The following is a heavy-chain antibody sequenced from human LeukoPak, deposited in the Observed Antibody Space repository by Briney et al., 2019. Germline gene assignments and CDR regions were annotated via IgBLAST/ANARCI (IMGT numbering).Heavy chain of an antibody. J-gene: IGHJ4*02. Sequence: SETLSLTCTVSGGSISSRSYYWCWIRQSPGKGLECIGSMSYSGSTYYNPSLKSRVTISVDTSKNQFSLKLSSVTAADTAVYYCARQFVEMATIAEFDYWGQGTLVTVSS. CDR3: ARQFVEMATIAEFDY. D-gene: IGHD5-24*01. CDR2: MSYSGST. V-gene: IGHV4-39*01. CDR1: GGSISSRSYY.